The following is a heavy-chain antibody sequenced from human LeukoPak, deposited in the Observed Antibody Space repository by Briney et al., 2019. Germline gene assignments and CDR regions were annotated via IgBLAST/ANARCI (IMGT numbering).Heavy chain of an antibody. Sequence: SGGSLRLSCAASGFTFSTYAMSWVRQTPEKGLEWVSAISDTGGNTFYADSVKGRFTISRDNSKNTLYLQMNSLRAEDTAIYYCAKGPTNDYWGQGTLVTVSS. CDR2: ISDTGGNT. J-gene: IGHJ4*02. CDR3: AKGPTNDY. D-gene: IGHD1/OR15-1a*01. CDR1: GFTFSTYA. V-gene: IGHV3-23*01.